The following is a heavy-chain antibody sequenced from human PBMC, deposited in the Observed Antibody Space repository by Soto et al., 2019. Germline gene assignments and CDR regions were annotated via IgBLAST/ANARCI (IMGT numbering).Heavy chain of an antibody. CDR2: ISYDGSNK. CDR3: AKDLPYDSSAPGGY. CDR1: GFTFSSYG. V-gene: IGHV3-30*18. Sequence: LRLSCAASGFTFSSYGMHWVRQAPGKGLEWVAVISYDGSNKYYADSVKGRFTISRDNSKNTLYLQMNSLRAEDTAVYYCAKDLPYDSSAPGGYCGQGTLVTVSS. D-gene: IGHD3-22*01. J-gene: IGHJ4*02.